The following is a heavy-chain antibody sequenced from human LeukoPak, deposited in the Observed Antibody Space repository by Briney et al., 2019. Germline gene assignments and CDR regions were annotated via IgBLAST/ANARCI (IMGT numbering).Heavy chain of an antibody. CDR3: AGDPVHCSGGSCYEGY. CDR2: ISSSSSYI. J-gene: IGHJ4*02. CDR1: GFTFSSYS. V-gene: IGHV3-21*01. D-gene: IGHD2-15*01. Sequence: GGSLRLSCAASGFTFSSYSMNWVRQAPGKGLEWVSSISSSSSYIYYADSVKGRFTISRDNAKNSLYLQMNSLRAEDTAVYYCAGDPVHCSGGSCYEGYWGQGTLVTVS.